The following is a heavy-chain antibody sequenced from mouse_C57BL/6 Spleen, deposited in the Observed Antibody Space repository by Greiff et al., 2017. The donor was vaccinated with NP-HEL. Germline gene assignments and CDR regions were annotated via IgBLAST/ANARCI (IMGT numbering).Heavy chain of an antibody. CDR3: TTQYGAWFAY. Sequence: EVQLQQSGAELVRPGASVKLSCTASGFNIKDDYMHWVKQRPEQGLEWIGWIDPENGDTEYASKFQGKATITADTSSNTAYLQLSSLTSEDTAVYYCTTQYGAWFAYWGQGTLVTVSA. CDR2: IDPENGDT. J-gene: IGHJ3*01. CDR1: GFNIKDDY. D-gene: IGHD1-1*01. V-gene: IGHV14-4*01.